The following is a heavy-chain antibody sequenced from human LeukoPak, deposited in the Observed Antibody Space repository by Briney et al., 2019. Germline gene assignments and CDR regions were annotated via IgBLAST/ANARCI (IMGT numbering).Heavy chain of an antibody. CDR2: IYTSGST. CDR3: ARGGWYDILTGYYRDAFDI. CDR1: GGSISSYY. J-gene: IGHJ3*02. D-gene: IGHD3-9*01. Sequence: SETLSLTCTVSGGSISSYYWSWIRQPAGKGLEWIGRIYTSGSTNYNPSLKSRVTMSVDTSKNQFSLKLSSVTAADTAVYYCARGGWYDILTGYYRDAFDIWGQETMVTVSS. V-gene: IGHV4-4*07.